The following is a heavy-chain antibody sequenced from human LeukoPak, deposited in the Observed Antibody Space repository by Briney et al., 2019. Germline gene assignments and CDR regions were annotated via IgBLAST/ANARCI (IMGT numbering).Heavy chain of an antibody. CDR2: ISSGGTSE. CDR1: GFTFSTYA. Sequence: GGSLRLSCGASGFTFSTYAMHWVRQTPDNGLEWVAFISSGGTSENYADSVKGRFTISRDNSKNTLYLRMNNLTPEDTAVYYCAKGYGSSTSYGNWFDPWGQGTLVTVSS. CDR3: AKGYGSSTSYGNWFDP. D-gene: IGHD2-2*01. V-gene: IGHV3-30*18. J-gene: IGHJ5*02.